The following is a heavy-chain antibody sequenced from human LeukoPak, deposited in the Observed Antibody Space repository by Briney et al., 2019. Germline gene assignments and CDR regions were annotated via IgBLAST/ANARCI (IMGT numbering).Heavy chain of an antibody. J-gene: IGHJ4*02. V-gene: IGHV4-59*08. CDR3: ARSASSHSSSSPFDY. CDR2: IHYSGST. Sequence: SETLSLTCTVSGGSISSYYWSWIRQPPGKGLKWIGYIHYSGSTNYNPSLKSRVTLSVDTSKNQFSLKLSSVTAADTAVYYCARSASSHSSSSPFDYWGQGTLVTVSS. D-gene: IGHD6-6*01. CDR1: GGSISSYY.